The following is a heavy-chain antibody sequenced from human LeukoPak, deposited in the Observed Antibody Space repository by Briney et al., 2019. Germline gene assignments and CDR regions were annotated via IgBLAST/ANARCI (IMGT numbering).Heavy chain of an antibody. Sequence: GGSLRLSCAASGFTVSSNYMSWVRQAPGKGLEWVSVIYSGGRTYYADSVKGRFTISRDNSKNTLYLQMNSLRAEDTAVYYCARDGGRDSSGYYLAYWGQGTLVTVSS. CDR2: IYSGGRT. J-gene: IGHJ4*02. CDR3: ARDGGRDSSGYYLAY. V-gene: IGHV3-66*01. CDR1: GFTVSSNY. D-gene: IGHD3-22*01.